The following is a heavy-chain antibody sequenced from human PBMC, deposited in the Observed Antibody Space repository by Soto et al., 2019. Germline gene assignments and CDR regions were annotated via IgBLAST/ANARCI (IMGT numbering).Heavy chain of an antibody. D-gene: IGHD3-16*02. CDR1: GFTFSSYA. V-gene: IGHV3-23*01. Sequence: PGGSLRLSCAASGFTFSSYAMSWVRQAPGKGLEWVSAISGSGGSTYYADSVKGRFTISRDNSKNTLYLQMNSLRAEDTAVYYCAKALSITFGGVIVIPSYYYYGMDVWGQGTTVTV. CDR2: ISGSGGST. J-gene: IGHJ6*02. CDR3: AKALSITFGGVIVIPSYYYYGMDV.